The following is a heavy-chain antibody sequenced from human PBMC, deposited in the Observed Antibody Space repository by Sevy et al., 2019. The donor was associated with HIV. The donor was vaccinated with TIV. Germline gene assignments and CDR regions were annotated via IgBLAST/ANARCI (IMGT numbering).Heavy chain of an antibody. V-gene: IGHV4-4*07. J-gene: IGHJ4*02. CDR1: GGSICSYY. Sequence: SETLSLTCTVSGGSICSYYWSWIRQPSGKGLEWIGRIYTSGNTHYNPSLKSRVTMSVDTSKNQFSLNLSYVTAADTAAYYCAGAAIDTGVFDYWGQGTLVTLSS. CDR2: IYTSGNT. CDR3: AGAAIDTGVFDY. D-gene: IGHD6-13*01.